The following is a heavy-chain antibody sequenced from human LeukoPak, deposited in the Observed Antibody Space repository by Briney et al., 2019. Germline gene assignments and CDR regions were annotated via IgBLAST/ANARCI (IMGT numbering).Heavy chain of an antibody. Sequence: SETLSLTCTVSGGSISSHYWSWIRQPPGKVLEWIGYIYCSGSTNYNPSLASRVTMSVDTSRAQFFLRLSPLTAADTDIYYCASRPADTTWYGVFDYWSQGTLVTVSS. CDR1: GGSISSHY. CDR3: ASRPADTTWYGVFDY. CDR2: IYCSGST. J-gene: IGHJ4*02. D-gene: IGHD3-10*01. V-gene: IGHV4-59*11.